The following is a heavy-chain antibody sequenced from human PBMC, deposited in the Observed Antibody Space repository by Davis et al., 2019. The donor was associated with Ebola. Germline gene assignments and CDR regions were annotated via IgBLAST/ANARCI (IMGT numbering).Heavy chain of an antibody. Sequence: AASVKVSCKASGGTFSSYAISWVRQAPGQGLEWMGGIIPILGTANYAQKFQGRVTITADESTSTAYMELRSLRSDDTAVYYCARARITIFGVVIGNWFDPWGQGTLVTVSS. CDR1: GGTFSSYA. CDR3: ARARITIFGVVIGNWFDP. J-gene: IGHJ5*02. V-gene: IGHV1-69*13. D-gene: IGHD3-3*01. CDR2: IIPILGTA.